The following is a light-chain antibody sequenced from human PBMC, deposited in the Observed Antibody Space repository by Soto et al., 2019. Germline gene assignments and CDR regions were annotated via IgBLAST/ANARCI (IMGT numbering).Light chain of an antibody. Sequence: DIQLTQSPSTLSASVADRVTITCRASQSITARLAWYQQKPGKAPKLLIYDASILERGVPSRFGGSGSGTEFTLTISSLQPDDFATYYCQQYNTFSLTFGGGTKVEIK. V-gene: IGKV1-5*01. CDR3: QQYNTFSLT. CDR1: QSITAR. CDR2: DAS. J-gene: IGKJ4*01.